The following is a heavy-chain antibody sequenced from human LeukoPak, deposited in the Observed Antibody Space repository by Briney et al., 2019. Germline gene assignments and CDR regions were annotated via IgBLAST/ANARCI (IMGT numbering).Heavy chain of an antibody. CDR3: ARDLAYCGGDCYSNPISLDP. J-gene: IGHJ5*02. Sequence: ASVKVSCKASGYTFTSYDINWVRQATGQGLEWMGWMNPNSGNTGYAQKFQGRVTMTRNTSISTAYMELSSLRSEDTAVYYCARDLAYCGGDCYSNPISLDPWGQGTLVTVSS. CDR2: MNPNSGNT. CDR1: GYTFTSYD. V-gene: IGHV1-8*01. D-gene: IGHD2-21*02.